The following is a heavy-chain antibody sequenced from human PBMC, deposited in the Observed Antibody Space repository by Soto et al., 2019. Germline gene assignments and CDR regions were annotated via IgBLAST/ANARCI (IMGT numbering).Heavy chain of an antibody. J-gene: IGHJ6*02. Sequence: GGSLRLSCAASGFPLSSYAMSWVRQAPGKGLEWVSAISGSGGSTYYADSVKGRFTISRDNSKNSLYLQMNSLRPEDTAVYYCAKDRSSGSPYYGMDFWGHGTMVNVSS. D-gene: IGHD3-10*01. CDR3: AKDRSSGSPYYGMDF. CDR1: GFPLSSYA. CDR2: ISGSGGST. V-gene: IGHV3-23*01.